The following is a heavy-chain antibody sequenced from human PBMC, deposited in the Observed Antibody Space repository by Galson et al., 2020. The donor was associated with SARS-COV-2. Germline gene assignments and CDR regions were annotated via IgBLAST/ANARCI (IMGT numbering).Heavy chain of an antibody. CDR1: GFTFDDYA. Sequence: SLKISCAASGFTFDDYAMHWVRQAPGKGLEWVAGLSWNSGSIGYADTVSGRFTISRDNAKNSLYLQMNSLRTEDTALYYCAKDLVGDIYDAFDIWGQGTMVTVSS. V-gene: IGHV3-9*01. CDR3: AKDLVGDIYDAFDI. J-gene: IGHJ3*02. CDR2: LSWNSGSI. D-gene: IGHD1-26*01.